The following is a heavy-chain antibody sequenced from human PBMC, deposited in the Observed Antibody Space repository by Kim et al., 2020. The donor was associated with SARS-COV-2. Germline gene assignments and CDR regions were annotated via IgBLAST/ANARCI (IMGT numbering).Heavy chain of an antibody. J-gene: IGHJ4*02. CDR1: GGSFSGYY. CDR2: INHSGST. D-gene: IGHD6-19*01. V-gene: IGHV4-34*01. CDR3: ARALGQWLGFDY. Sequence: SETLSLTCAVYGGSFSGYYWSWIRQPPGKGLEWIGEINHSGSTNYNPSLKSRVTISVDTSKNQFSLKLSSVTAADTAVYYCARALGQWLGFDYWGQGTLVTVSS.